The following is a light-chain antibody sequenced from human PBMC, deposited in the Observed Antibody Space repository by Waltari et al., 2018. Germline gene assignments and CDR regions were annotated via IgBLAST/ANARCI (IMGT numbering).Light chain of an antibody. CDR2: GAS. V-gene: IGKV3-20*01. CDR1: QTINSNH. Sequence: ELALTQSPGTMSLSPGDRAILSCRASQTINSNHLAWYQQKPGQAPRLLIHGASRRAIGIPDRFVGSGSGADFTLTSSRPEHEESAVYFCQQYSASTGTFGQGSKVEIK. CDR3: QQYSASTGT. J-gene: IGKJ1*01.